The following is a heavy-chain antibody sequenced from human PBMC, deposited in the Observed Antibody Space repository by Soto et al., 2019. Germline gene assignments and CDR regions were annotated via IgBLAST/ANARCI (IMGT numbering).Heavy chain of an antibody. CDR2: ISAYNGNT. V-gene: IGHV1-18*04. Sequence: QVQLVQSGAEVKKPGASVKVSCKASGYTFTSYGISWVRQAPGQGLEWMGWISAYNGNTNYAQKLQGRVNMNTDTSRSTAYMELRSLRSDDTAVHYCARFVVADCYYYYGMDVWGQGTTVTVSS. D-gene: IGHD6-13*01. CDR1: GYTFTSYG. CDR3: ARFVVADCYYYYGMDV. J-gene: IGHJ6*02.